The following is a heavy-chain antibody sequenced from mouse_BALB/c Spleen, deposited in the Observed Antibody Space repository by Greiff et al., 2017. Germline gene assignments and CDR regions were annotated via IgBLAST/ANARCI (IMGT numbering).Heavy chain of an antibody. CDR1: GYTFTDYA. D-gene: IGHD1-1*01. CDR2: ISTYYGDA. Sequence: VKLMESGAELVRPGVSVKISCKGSGYTFTDYAMHWVKQSHAKSLEWIGVISTYYGDASYNQKFKGKATMTVDKSSSTAYMELARLTSEDSAIYYCARGGNSNYYGSSLYYFDYWGQGTTLTVSS. V-gene: IGHV1S137*01. J-gene: IGHJ2*01. CDR3: ARGGNSNYYGSSLYYFDY.